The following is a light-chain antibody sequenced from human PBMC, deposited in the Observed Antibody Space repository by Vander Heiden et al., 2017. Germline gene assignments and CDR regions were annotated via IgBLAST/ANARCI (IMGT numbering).Light chain of an antibody. CDR2: DNS. Sequence: YVLTQPSSAAVAPGQTARIPCGGNNIGTTSVHWYQQKPGQAPVAVVPDNSDRPSGIPERFSGSNSGNTATLTITTVEVGDEADYYCQVWEKSSELLVFGGGTKLIVL. CDR1: NIGTTS. V-gene: IGLV3-21*02. CDR3: QVWEKSSELLV. J-gene: IGLJ2*01.